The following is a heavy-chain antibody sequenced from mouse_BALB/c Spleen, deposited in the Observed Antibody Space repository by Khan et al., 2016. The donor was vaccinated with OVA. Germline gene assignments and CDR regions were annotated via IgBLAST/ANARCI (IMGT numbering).Heavy chain of an antibody. D-gene: IGHD2-2*01. CDR1: GYTFTSYY. CDR2: INTSNGDT. CDR3: TRSGYGSFAY. Sequence: QVRLQQSGAELVKPGASVRLSCKASGYTFTSYYLYWVKQRPGQGLEWIGDINTSNGDTNSNEKFKSKATLTVDKSSSTAYIHINSLTSEDSAVYYCTRSGYGSFAYWGQGTLVTVSA. V-gene: IGHV1-53*01. J-gene: IGHJ3*01.